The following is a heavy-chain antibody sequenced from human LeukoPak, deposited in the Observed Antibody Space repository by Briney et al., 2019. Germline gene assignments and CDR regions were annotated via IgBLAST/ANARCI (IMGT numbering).Heavy chain of an antibody. CDR3: AKAPSLVWWLHDY. CDR1: GFTFSSYA. Sequence: GGSVRLSCAASGFTFSSYAMSWVRQAPGKGLEWVSAISGSGGSTYYADSVKGRFTISRDNSKNTLYLQMNSLRAEDTAVYYCAKAPSLVWWLHDYWGQGTLVTVSS. CDR2: ISGSGGST. V-gene: IGHV3-23*01. J-gene: IGHJ4*02. D-gene: IGHD5-12*01.